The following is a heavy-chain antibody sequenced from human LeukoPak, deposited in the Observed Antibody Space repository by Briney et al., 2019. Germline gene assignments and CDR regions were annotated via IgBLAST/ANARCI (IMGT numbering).Heavy chain of an antibody. J-gene: IGHJ4*02. Sequence: PSQTLSLTCTVSGGSISSGSYYWSWIRQPAGKGLEWIGRIYTSGSTNYNPSLKSRVTISVDTSKNQFSLKLSSVTAADTAVYYCASFDRVGATFDYWGQGTLVTVSS. D-gene: IGHD1-26*01. CDR2: IYTSGST. CDR1: GGSISSGSYY. CDR3: ASFDRVGATFDY. V-gene: IGHV4-61*02.